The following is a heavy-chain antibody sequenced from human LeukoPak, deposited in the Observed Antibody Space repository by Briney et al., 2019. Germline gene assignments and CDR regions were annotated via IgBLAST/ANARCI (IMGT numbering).Heavy chain of an antibody. V-gene: IGHV3-21*01. J-gene: IGHJ4*02. Sequence: GGSLRFSCAASGFTFSSYSMNWVRQAPGKGLEWVSSISGSSTYIYYADSVKGRFTISRDNPKNSLYLQMNSLRAEDTAVYYCARDLRSSGWYYFDYWGQGTLVTVSS. CDR3: ARDLRSSGWYYFDY. D-gene: IGHD6-19*01. CDR2: ISGSSTYI. CDR1: GFTFSSYS.